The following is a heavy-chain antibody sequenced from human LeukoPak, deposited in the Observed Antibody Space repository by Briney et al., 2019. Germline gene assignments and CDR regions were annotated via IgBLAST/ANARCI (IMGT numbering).Heavy chain of an antibody. Sequence: GASAKVSCKASGGTFSRYAISWVRQAPGQGLEWRGGIIHIFDTANYAQKFQGRATITTDESTSTAYVELSSLRAEDTAVYYCARAYGSGSYSVPYYYYYYMDVWGKGTTVTVSS. CDR3: ARAYGSGSYSVPYYYYYYMDV. D-gene: IGHD3-10*01. V-gene: IGHV1-69*05. CDR1: GGTFSRYA. J-gene: IGHJ6*03. CDR2: IIHIFDTA.